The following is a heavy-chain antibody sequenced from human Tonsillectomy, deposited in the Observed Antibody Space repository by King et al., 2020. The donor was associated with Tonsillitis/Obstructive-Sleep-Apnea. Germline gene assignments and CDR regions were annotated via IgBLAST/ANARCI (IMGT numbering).Heavy chain of an antibody. CDR3: ARQPQGVVVPAGPAY. J-gene: IGHJ4*02. V-gene: IGHV4-59*08. CDR1: GGSISSYY. CDR2: IYYSGST. D-gene: IGHD2-2*01. Sequence: VQLQESGPGLVKPSETLSLTCTVSGGSISSYYWSWIRQPPGKGLEWIGYIYYSGSTNYNPSLKSRVTISVDTSKNQFSLKLSSVTAADTAVYYCARQPQGVVVPAGPAYWGQGTLVTVSS.